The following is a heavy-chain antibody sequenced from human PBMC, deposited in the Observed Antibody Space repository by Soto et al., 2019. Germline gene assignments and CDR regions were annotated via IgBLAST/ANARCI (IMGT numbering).Heavy chain of an antibody. CDR2: INPVGTIT. V-gene: IGHV3-74*01. CDR3: TSDTFGLRDS. CDR1: EFSFNFYW. Sequence: EVKLVKSGGGLVQPGGSLRLSRAASEFSFNFYWMHWVRQTPGKGLVWVSRINPVGTITNYADSVEGRFIISRDNAATTLYLQMNSLIAEDTAIYYCTSDTFGLRDSWGQGTLVTVSS. J-gene: IGHJ4*02. D-gene: IGHD3-3*01.